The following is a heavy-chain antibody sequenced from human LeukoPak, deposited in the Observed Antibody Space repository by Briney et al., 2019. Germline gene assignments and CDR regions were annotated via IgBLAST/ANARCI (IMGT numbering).Heavy chain of an antibody. V-gene: IGHV4-59*01. CDR2: IYYSGST. CDR3: ARGPTTFDP. J-gene: IGHJ5*02. Sequence: SETLSLTCTVSGGYISSYYWSWIRQPPGKGLEWIGYIYYSGSTYYNPSLKSRVTISVDTSKNQFSLNLSSVTAADTAVYYCARGPTTFDPWGQGTLVTVSS. D-gene: IGHD1-1*01. CDR1: GGYISSYY.